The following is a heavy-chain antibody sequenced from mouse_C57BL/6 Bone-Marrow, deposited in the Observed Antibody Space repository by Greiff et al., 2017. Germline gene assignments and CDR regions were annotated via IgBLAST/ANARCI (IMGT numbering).Heavy chain of an antibody. CDR1: GYSFTSYG. CDR2: IYPRSGNT. Sequence: VKLMESGAELARPGASVKLSCKASGYSFTSYGISWVKQRTGQGLEWIGEIYPRSGNTYYNEKFKGKATLTADKSSSTAYMELRSLTSEDSAVYFCARDDYALDYWGQGTTLTVSS. J-gene: IGHJ2*01. D-gene: IGHD2-4*01. CDR3: ARDDYALDY. V-gene: IGHV1-81*01.